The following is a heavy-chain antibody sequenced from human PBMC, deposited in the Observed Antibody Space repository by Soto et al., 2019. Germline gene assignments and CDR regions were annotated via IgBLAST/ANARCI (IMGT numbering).Heavy chain of an antibody. D-gene: IGHD6-19*01. V-gene: IGHV2-5*02. J-gene: IGHJ4*02. CDR1: GFSLSSTRMA. CDR2: IYWDDDK. CDR3: AHIVVAGLGYYFDY. Sequence: QITLKESGPTLVKPTQTLTLTCTFSGFSLSSTRMAVGWIRQPPGKALEWLALIYWDDDKRYSPFLKSRLTIAKHTPXTQVVLTMSNMDPVDTARYYCAHIVVAGLGYYFDYWGQGTLVTVSS.